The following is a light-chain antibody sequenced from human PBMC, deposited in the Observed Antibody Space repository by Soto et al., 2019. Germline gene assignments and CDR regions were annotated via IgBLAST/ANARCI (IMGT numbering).Light chain of an antibody. CDR1: SSDVGSYNL. CDR3: CSYAGSSTLRV. Sequence: QSVLTQPASVSGSPGQSITISCTGTSSDVGSYNLVSWYQQHPGKAPKLMIYEVSKRPSGVSNRFSGSKSGNTASLTISGLQAEDEADYYCCSYAGSSTLRVFGTGTKLPVL. V-gene: IGLV2-23*02. CDR2: EVS. J-gene: IGLJ1*01.